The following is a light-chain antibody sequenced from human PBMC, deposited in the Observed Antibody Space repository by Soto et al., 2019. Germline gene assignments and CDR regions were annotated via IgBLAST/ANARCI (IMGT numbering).Light chain of an antibody. V-gene: IGLV4-60*02. Sequence: QPVLTQSSSASASLGSSVKLTCTLSSGHSSYIIAWHQQQPGKAPRYLMKLEGSGSYNKGSGVPDRFSGSSSGADRYLTISNRPVEDEADYYCATWDSNTWVFGGGTKVTVL. CDR3: ATWDSNTWV. CDR2: LEGSGSY. J-gene: IGLJ3*02. CDR1: SGHSSYI.